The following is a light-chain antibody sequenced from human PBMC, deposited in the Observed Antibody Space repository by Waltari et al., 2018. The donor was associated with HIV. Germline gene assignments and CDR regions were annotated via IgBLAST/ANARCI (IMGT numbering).Light chain of an antibody. J-gene: IGLJ3*02. CDR1: SSNIGSNS. V-gene: IGLV1-44*01. Sequence: QSVLTQPPSASGTPGQRVTISCSGSSSNIGSNSVNWYQQLPGTAPKLLIYTNNQRPPGVPDRFSGSKSGTSASLAISGIQSDDEADYYCAAWDDSLTGPVFGGGTKLTVL. CDR2: TNN. CDR3: AAWDDSLTGPV.